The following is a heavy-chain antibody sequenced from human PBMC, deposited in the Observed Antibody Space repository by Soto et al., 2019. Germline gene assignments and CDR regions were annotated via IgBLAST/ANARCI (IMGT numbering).Heavy chain of an antibody. CDR2: IYHSGST. D-gene: IGHD4-17*01. CDR3: AREGSRGDYDY. Sequence: SETLSLTCAVSGGSISSGGYSWSWIRQPPGKGLEWIGYIYHSGSTYYNPSLKSRVTISVDRSKNQFSLKLSSVTAADTAVYYCAREGSRGDYDYWGQGTLVTVSS. J-gene: IGHJ4*02. V-gene: IGHV4-30-2*01. CDR1: GGSISSGGYS.